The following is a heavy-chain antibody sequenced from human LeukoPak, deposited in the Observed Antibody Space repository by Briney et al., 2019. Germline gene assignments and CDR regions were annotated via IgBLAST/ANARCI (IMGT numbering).Heavy chain of an antibody. J-gene: IGHJ6*03. CDR1: GGSISSYY. Sequence: SETLSLTCTVSGGSISSYYWSWIRQPPGKGLEWIGYIYYSGSTNYNPSLKSRVTISVDTSKNQFSLKLSSVTAADTAVYYCARFGTYYYDSSGYPPFYYYYYMDVWGKGTTVTVSS. CDR2: IYYSGST. CDR3: ARFGTYYYDSSGYPPFYYYYYMDV. D-gene: IGHD3-22*01. V-gene: IGHV4-59*01.